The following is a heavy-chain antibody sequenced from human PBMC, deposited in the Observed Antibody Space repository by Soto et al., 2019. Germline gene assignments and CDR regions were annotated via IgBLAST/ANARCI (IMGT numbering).Heavy chain of an antibody. CDR3: ARVRDSFGLDV. D-gene: IGHD2-15*01. Sequence: LSLTCNVSGGSITGAYYWNWIRQHPGKGLQWIGSIHYRGSTYYNPSLKSRITISLDRSNNQFSLNLSSVTAADTAVYYCARVRDSFGLDVWGQGTTVTVSS. CDR2: IHYRGST. CDR1: GGSITGAYY. J-gene: IGHJ6*02. V-gene: IGHV4-31*03.